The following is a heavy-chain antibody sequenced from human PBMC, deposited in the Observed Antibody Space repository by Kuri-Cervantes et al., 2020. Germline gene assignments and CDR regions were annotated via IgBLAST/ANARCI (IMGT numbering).Heavy chain of an antibody. V-gene: IGHV3-23*01. Sequence: GESLKISCAASGFTFSSYAMSWVRQAPGEGLEWVSAISTSGGGTYCADSVKGRFTISRDNSKNMLYLQMNSLRAEDTAVYYCAKDAGAWFGELPLYYYYYGMDVWGQGTTVTVSS. J-gene: IGHJ6*02. CDR3: AKDAGAWFGELPLYYYYYGMDV. CDR2: ISTSGGGT. D-gene: IGHD3-10*01. CDR1: GFTFSSYA.